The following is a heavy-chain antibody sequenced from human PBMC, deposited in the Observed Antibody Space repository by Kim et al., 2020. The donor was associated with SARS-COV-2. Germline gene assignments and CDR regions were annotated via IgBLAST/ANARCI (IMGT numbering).Heavy chain of an antibody. Sequence: SETLSLTCTVSGGSISTYYWSWLRQPAGKGLEFIGRIYNDGTTDYDPSVRGRVTMSVDTSKNQFSLKLTSVTAADTAIYYCAREGIYRLYFDSWGQGALVTVSS. CDR2: IYNDGTT. V-gene: IGHV4-4*07. CDR3: AREGIYRLYFDS. J-gene: IGHJ4*02. CDR1: GGSISTYY.